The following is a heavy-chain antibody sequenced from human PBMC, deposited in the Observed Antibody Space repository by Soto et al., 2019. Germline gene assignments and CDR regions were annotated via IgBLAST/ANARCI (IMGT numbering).Heavy chain of an antibody. Sequence: QVTLRESGPTLVKPTQTLTLTCTFSGFSLTSSGVAVGWIRQPPGKALEWLASIDWADDTHYNPSLKNRAIITGDTFKNQVVLPMANMDPTDTATYCCARIVWLRFEFCGQGTPVTGSS. J-gene: IGHJ4*02. CDR2: IDWADDT. CDR3: ARIVWLRFEF. V-gene: IGHV2-5*02. CDR1: GFSLTSSGVA. D-gene: IGHD6-19*01.